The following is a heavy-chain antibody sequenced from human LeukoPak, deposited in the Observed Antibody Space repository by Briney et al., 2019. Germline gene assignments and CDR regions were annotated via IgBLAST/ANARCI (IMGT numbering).Heavy chain of an antibody. CDR1: GCTFSSYA. Sequence: ASVKVSCKASGCTFSSYAISWVRQAPGQGLEWMGGIIPIFGTANYAQKVQGRVTITTDESTSTAYMELSSLSSEDTAVYYCARGRSSWYSAFDIWGQGTMVTVSS. CDR2: IIPIFGTA. CDR3: ARGRSSWYSAFDI. J-gene: IGHJ3*02. V-gene: IGHV1-69*05. D-gene: IGHD6-13*01.